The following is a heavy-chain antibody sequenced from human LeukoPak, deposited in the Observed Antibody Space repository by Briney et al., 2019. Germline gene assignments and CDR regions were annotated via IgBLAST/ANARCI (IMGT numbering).Heavy chain of an antibody. J-gene: IGHJ4*02. Sequence: GGPLRLSCAASGFTFSDYGMHWVRQAPGKGLEWVTFIRYDGINQYYADSVKGRFTISRDNSKNTLDLQMNSLRAEDTAVYYCAKDGYYFGSGTYAGYWGQGTLVTVSS. D-gene: IGHD3-10*01. CDR2: IRYDGINQ. CDR1: GFTFSDYG. CDR3: AKDGYYFGSGTYAGY. V-gene: IGHV3-30*02.